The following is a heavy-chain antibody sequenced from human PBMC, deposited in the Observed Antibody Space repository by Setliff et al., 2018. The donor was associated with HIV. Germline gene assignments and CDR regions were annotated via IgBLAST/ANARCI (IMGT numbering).Heavy chain of an antibody. CDR2: ISYDASRT. D-gene: IGHD2-2*03. CDR1: GFTFSTFA. V-gene: IGHV3-30*07. CDR3: AKVDNGHCTSASCRDFDY. J-gene: IGHJ4*02. Sequence: GGSLRLSCVASGFTFSTFAMHWVRQAPGKGLEWVSVISYDASRTSYADSVKGRFTISRDNSKNTLYLQMNSLTAEDTAVYYCAKVDNGHCTSASCRDFDYWGQGTLVTVPQ.